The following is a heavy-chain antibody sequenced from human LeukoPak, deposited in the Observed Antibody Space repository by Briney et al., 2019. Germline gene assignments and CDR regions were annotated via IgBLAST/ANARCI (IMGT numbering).Heavy chain of an antibody. CDR1: GFIFTSYA. V-gene: IGHV3-23*01. CDR3: AKDQGFNWYFDL. Sequence: GGSLRLSCVASGFIFTSYAMNWVRQAPGRGLEWVSGISGIDASTHYADSVKGRFTISRDNSKNTLYLQMNSLRAEDTAVYYCAKDQGFNWYFDLWGRGTLVTVSS. J-gene: IGHJ2*01. CDR2: ISGIDAST.